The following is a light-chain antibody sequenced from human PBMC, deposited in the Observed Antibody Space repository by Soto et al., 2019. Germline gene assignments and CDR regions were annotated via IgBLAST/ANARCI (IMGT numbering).Light chain of an antibody. J-gene: IGKJ5*01. CDR2: DAS. CDR3: QQYENLPT. Sequence: DIQMTQSPSTLSASVGDRVTITCRASQSVSSWLAWYQQKPGKAPNLLIYDASSLESGVPSRFSGSGSGTEFTLTISRLQPEDIATYYCQQYENLPTFGQGTRLANK. CDR1: QSVSSW. V-gene: IGKV1-5*01.